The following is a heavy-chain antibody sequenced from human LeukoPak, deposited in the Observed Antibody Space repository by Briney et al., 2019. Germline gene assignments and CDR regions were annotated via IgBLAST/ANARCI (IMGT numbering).Heavy chain of an antibody. V-gene: IGHV3-21*01. J-gene: IGHJ5*02. CDR2: ISSSSSYI. D-gene: IGHD6-13*01. CDR1: GFTFSSYS. CDR3: ARGMIAAAGASNWFDP. Sequence: GGSLRLPCAASGFTFSSYSMNWVRQAPGKGLEWVSSISSSSSYIYYADSVKGRFTISRDNAKNSLYLQMNSLRAEDTAVYYCARGMIAAAGASNWFDPWGQGTLVTVSS.